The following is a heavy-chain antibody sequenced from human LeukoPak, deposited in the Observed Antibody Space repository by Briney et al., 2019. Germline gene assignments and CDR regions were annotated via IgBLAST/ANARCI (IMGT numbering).Heavy chain of an antibody. J-gene: IGHJ6*02. CDR1: GFTFSSYA. V-gene: IGHV3-30-3*01. Sequence: GRSLRLSCAASGFTFSSYAMHWVRQAPGKGLEWVAVISYDGSNKYYADSVKGRFTISRDNSKNTLYLQMNSLRAEDTAVYYCARDRLERDYYYYYGMDVWGQGTTVTVSS. CDR3: ARDRLERDYYYYYGMDV. CDR2: ISYDGSNK. D-gene: IGHD6-6*01.